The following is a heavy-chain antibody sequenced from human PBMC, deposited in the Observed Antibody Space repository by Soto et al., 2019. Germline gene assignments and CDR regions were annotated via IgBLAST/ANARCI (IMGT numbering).Heavy chain of an antibody. D-gene: IGHD2-15*01. V-gene: IGHV5-51*01. Sequence: AGESLKISCKASGYRFDNYWIAWVRQMPGKGLEWMGIIYPGDSDTRYSPSFQGQVTISADKSISTAYLQWSSLKASDTAIYYCARKDCSGASCYLSDWFDPWGQGTPVTVSS. J-gene: IGHJ5*02. CDR3: ARKDCSGASCYLSDWFDP. CDR2: IYPGDSDT. CDR1: GYRFDNYW.